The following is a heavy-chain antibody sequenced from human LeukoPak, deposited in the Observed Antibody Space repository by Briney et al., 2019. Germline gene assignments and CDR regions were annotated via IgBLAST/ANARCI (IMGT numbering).Heavy chain of an antibody. D-gene: IGHD1-14*01. CDR2: ISSSSSYI. J-gene: IGHJ4*02. V-gene: IGHV3-21*01. Sequence: GGSLRLSXAASGFTFSSYWMTWVRQAPGKGMEWVSSISSSSSYIYYADSVKGRFTISRDNAKNSLYLQMNSLRAEDTAVYYCARDRRSNRGGWPVDYWGQGTLVTVSS. CDR1: GFTFSSYW. CDR3: ARDRRSNRGGWPVDY.